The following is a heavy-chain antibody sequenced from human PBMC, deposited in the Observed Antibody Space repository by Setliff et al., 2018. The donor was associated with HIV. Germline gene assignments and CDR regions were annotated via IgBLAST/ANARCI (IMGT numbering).Heavy chain of an antibody. CDR3: ARHRVGYNGYAIPILDY. D-gene: IGHD5-12*01. J-gene: IGHJ4*02. CDR2: IYPGDSST. V-gene: IGHV5-51*01. CDR1: GFTFPDHW. Sequence: PGESLTISCQTSGFTFPDHWIAWVRQLPGKGLEWMGIIYPGDSSTKYSPSFQGQVTISVDKSINTAYLSWSTLKTSDTAMYYCARHRVGYNGYAIPILDYWGQGVLVTVSS.